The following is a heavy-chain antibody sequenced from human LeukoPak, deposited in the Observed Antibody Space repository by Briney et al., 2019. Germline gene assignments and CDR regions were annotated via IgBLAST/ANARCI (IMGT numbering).Heavy chain of an antibody. J-gene: IGHJ5*02. CDR1: GYTFTGYY. CDR2: INPNSGGT. Sequence: ASVKVSCKASGYTFTGYYMHWVRQAPGQGLEWMGWINPNSGGTNFAPKFHGRVSMTRDTSINTAYMELTSLRSDDTAVYYCARGDKKENQSGPSGYFDPWGQGTLVTVSS. CDR3: ARGDKKENQSGPSGYFDP. D-gene: IGHD3-10*01. V-gene: IGHV1-2*02.